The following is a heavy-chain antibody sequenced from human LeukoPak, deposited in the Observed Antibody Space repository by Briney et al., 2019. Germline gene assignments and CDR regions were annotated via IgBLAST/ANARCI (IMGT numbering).Heavy chain of an antibody. CDR1: GYSISSGYY. Sequence: PSETLSLTCTVSGYSISSGYYWGWIRQPPGKGLEWIGSIYHSGRTFYNPSLKSRVTISLEMSKHQFSLDLTSVTAADTAVYYCASNTGTVFDYWGQGALVTVSS. V-gene: IGHV4-38-2*02. J-gene: IGHJ4*02. CDR3: ASNTGTVFDY. D-gene: IGHD7-27*01. CDR2: IYHSGRT.